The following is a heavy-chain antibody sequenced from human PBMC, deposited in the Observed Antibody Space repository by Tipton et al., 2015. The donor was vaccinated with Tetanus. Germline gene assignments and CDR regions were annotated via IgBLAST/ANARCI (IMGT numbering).Heavy chain of an antibody. CDR2: IYPRDSDT. CDR3: ARAHCTDGVCNFDF. J-gene: IGHJ4*02. CDR1: GYIFNNYW. Sequence: QLVQSGGEVKKPGESLKISCKGSGYIFNNYWIGWVRQKPGKGLEWMGIIYPRDSDTRYSPSFQGQVTIPVDKSINTAYLQWSSLLASDASMFYCARAHCTDGVCNFDFWGQGALVTVAS. V-gene: IGHV5-51*01. D-gene: IGHD2-8*01.